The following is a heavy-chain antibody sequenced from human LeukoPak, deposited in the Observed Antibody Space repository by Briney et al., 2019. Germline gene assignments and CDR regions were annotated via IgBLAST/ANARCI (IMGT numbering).Heavy chain of an antibody. CDR1: GFTFSSYS. CDR2: ISSSSSYI. CDR3: ARDWWYCSSTSCTSDY. D-gene: IGHD2-2*01. Sequence: GGSLRLSCAASGFTFSSYSMNWVRQAPGKGLEWVSSISSSSSYIYYADSVKGRFTTSRDNAKNSLYLQMNSLRAEDTAVYYCARDWWYCSSTSCTSDYWGQGTLVTVFS. V-gene: IGHV3-21*01. J-gene: IGHJ4*02.